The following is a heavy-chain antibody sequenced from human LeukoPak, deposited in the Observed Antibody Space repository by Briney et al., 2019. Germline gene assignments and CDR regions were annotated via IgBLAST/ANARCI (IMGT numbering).Heavy chain of an antibody. CDR3: AKEGRYSSSWYQYFQH. V-gene: IGHV3-30*02. D-gene: IGHD6-13*01. CDR1: GFTFSSYG. Sequence: GGSLRLSCAASGFTFSSYGIHWVRQAPGKGLEWVAFIRYDGSNKYYADSVKGRFTISRDNSKNTLYLQMNSLRAEDTAVYYCAKEGRYSSSWYQYFQHWGQGTLVTVSS. J-gene: IGHJ1*01. CDR2: IRYDGSNK.